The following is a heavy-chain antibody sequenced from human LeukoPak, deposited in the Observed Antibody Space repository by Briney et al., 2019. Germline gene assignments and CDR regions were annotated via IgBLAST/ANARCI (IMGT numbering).Heavy chain of an antibody. CDR3: ARDPPHYDFWSGYHRPLYYYGMDV. D-gene: IGHD3-3*01. Sequence: PGGSLRLSCAASGFTFSDYYMSWIRQAPGKGLEWVSYISSSGSTIYYADSVKGRFTISRDNAKNSLYLQMNSLRAEDTAVYYCARDPPHYDFWSGYHRPLYYYGMDVWGQGTTVTVSS. CDR1: GFTFSDYY. V-gene: IGHV3-11*01. CDR2: ISSSGSTI. J-gene: IGHJ6*02.